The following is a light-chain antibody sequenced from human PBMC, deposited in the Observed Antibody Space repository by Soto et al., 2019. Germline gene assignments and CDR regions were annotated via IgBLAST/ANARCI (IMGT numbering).Light chain of an antibody. V-gene: IGKV1-5*01. CDR3: QQHQSYWS. Sequence: IQMTQSPSTLSGSVGDRVTITCRASQSISRWLAWYQPKPGKAPNLLIHDASSLQSGVPSRFSGSGSGTEFTLTISSLKPDDFATDYCQQHQSYWSFGQGTKVDIK. J-gene: IGKJ1*01. CDR2: DAS. CDR1: QSISRW.